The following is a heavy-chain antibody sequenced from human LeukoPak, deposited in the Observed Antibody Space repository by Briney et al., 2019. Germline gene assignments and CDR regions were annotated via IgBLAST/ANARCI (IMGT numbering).Heavy chain of an antibody. D-gene: IGHD2-2*01. J-gene: IGHJ5*02. CDR2: IIPIFGTA. CDR1: GGTFSSYA. CDR3: ARGYCSSTSCREYNWFNP. Sequence: ASVKVSCKASGGTFSSYAISWVRLAPGQGLEWMGGIIPIFGTANYAQKFQGRVTITTDESTSTAYMELSSLRSEDTAVYYCARGYCSSTSCREYNWFNPWGQGTLVTVSS. V-gene: IGHV1-69*05.